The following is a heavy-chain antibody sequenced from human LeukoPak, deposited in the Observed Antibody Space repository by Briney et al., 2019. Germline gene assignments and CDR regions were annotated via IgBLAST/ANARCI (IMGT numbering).Heavy chain of an antibody. CDR1: GGSISSGDYF. V-gene: IGHV4-30-4*01. Sequence: SETLSLTCTVSGGSISSGDYFWSWVRQPPGKGLEWIGYIYYSGSTYYNPSLKSRVTISVDTSKNQFSLKLSSVTAADTAVYYCAGGYYDRSGYPALFDIWGQGTMVTVSS. CDR3: AGGYYDRSGYPALFDI. D-gene: IGHD3-22*01. CDR2: IYYSGST. J-gene: IGHJ3*02.